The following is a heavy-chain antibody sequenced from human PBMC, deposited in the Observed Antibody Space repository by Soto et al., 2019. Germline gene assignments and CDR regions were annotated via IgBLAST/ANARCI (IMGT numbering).Heavy chain of an antibody. Sequence: QVQLVQSGAEVKKPGASVKVSCKASGYTFTSYGISWVRQAPGQGLEWMGWISAYNGNTNYAQKPQGRLTMPTDTATSTAYTELRSLRSDDTPVYYCARNARELLLPQHWGQGTLVTVSS. CDR2: ISAYNGNT. V-gene: IGHV1-18*01. CDR1: GYTFTSYG. D-gene: IGHD1-26*01. CDR3: ARNARELLLPQH. J-gene: IGHJ4*02.